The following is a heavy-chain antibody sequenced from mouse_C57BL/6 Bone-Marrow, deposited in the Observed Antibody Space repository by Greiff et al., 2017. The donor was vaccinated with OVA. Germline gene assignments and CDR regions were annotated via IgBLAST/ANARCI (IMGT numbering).Heavy chain of an antibody. V-gene: IGHV1-63*01. D-gene: IGHD2-4*01. CDR3: ARSGDYDGFAY. J-gene: IGHJ3*01. Sequence: VQLQQSGAELVRPGTSVKMSCKASGYTFTNYWIGWAKQRPGHGLEWIGDIYPGGGYTNYNEKFKGKATLTADKSSSTAYMQFSSLTSEDSAIYYCARSGDYDGFAYWGQGTLVTVSA. CDR1: GYTFTNYW. CDR2: IYPGGGYT.